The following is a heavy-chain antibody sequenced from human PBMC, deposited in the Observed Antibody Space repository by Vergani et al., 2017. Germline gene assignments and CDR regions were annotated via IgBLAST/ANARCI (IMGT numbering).Heavy chain of an antibody. CDR2: IKRDGTET. CDR1: GFTFGDYY. V-gene: IGHV3-7*01. Sequence: EVHLEESGGGLVQPGGSLRLSCAASGFTFGDYYMAWIRLAPGKGLDWVASIKRDGTETFYVDSVKGRFTISRDNAKTTLYLQMNSLRDEDRGVYYCARESMVYDWYFDLWGRGTLVTVSS. J-gene: IGHJ2*01. CDR3: ARESMVYDWYFDL. D-gene: IGHD2-8*01.